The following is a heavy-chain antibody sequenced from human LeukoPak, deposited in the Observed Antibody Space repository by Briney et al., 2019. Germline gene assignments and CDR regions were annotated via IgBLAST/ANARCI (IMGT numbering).Heavy chain of an antibody. CDR3: ARAGLTVKGGNWFDP. CDR1: GGSISSYY. J-gene: IGHJ5*02. D-gene: IGHD4-11*01. CDR2: IYYSGST. V-gene: IGHV4-59*01. Sequence: SETLSLTCTASGGSISSYYWSWIRQPPGKGLEWMGYIYYSGSTNYNTSLKSRVTISVDTPKNQFSLKLSSVTAADTAVYYCARAGLTVKGGNWFDPWGQGTLVTVSS.